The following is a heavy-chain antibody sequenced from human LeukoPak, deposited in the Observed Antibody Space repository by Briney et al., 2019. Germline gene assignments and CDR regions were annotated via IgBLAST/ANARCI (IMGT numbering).Heavy chain of an antibody. V-gene: IGHV3-53*01. D-gene: IGHD2/OR15-2a*01. J-gene: IGHJ4*02. CDR3: ARTNTVYGDFDY. CDR1: GFTFSNYW. CDR2: IFPDGRT. Sequence: GGSLRLSCAASGFTFSNYWMSWVRRAPGKGLEWVSVIFPDGRTYHADSMKGRFTISRDRPKNTLLLQMNSLRADDTALYHCARTNTVYGDFDYWGQGILVTVSS.